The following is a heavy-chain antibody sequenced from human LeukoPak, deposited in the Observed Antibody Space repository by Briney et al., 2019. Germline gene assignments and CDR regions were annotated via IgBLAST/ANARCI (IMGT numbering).Heavy chain of an antibody. V-gene: IGHV3-30*02. D-gene: IGHD3-10*01. CDR3: AKSMLRGYYYMDV. CDR1: GFSFSNHV. Sequence: GGSLRLSSASSGFSFSNHVMHWVRQAPGRGLQWVAFIRLDDSTEYSADSVKGRFTISRDNSKNTLYLQMNRLRPEDTAVYYCAKSMLRGYYYMDVWGKGTTVIISS. CDR2: IRLDDSTE. J-gene: IGHJ6*03.